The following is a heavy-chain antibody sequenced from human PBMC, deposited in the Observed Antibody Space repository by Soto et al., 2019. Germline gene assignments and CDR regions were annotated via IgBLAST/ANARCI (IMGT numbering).Heavy chain of an antibody. D-gene: IGHD4-17*01. Sequence: GESLKISCAASGFTFSNYPMHWVRQAPGQGLEYVSGINKNGDNTYYADSVKGRFTTSRDNSKNTLYLQMGSLRPEDMAVYYCARGGDYGDYYFDYWGQGTLVTVSS. CDR3: ARGGDYGDYYFDY. CDR1: GFTFSNYP. V-gene: IGHV3-64*02. J-gene: IGHJ4*02. CDR2: INKNGDNT.